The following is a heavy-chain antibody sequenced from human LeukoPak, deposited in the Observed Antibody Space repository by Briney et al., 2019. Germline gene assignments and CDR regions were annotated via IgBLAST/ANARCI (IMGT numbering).Heavy chain of an antibody. CDR1: GYTFTSYD. Sequence: ASVKVSCKASGYTFTSYDINGVRQATGQGLEWMGWMNPNSGNTGYAQKFQGRVTMTRNTSISTAYMELSSLRSEDTAVYYCARAFYYDILTGHYYYYYYMDVWGKGTTVTISS. J-gene: IGHJ6*03. CDR3: ARAFYYDILTGHYYYYYYMDV. CDR2: MNPNSGNT. D-gene: IGHD3-9*01. V-gene: IGHV1-8*01.